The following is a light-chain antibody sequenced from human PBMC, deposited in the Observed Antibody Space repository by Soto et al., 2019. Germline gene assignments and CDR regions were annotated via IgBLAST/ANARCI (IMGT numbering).Light chain of an antibody. V-gene: IGKV1-27*01. CDR3: QKYNSAVRT. CDR1: QGISSY. CDR2: AAS. J-gene: IGKJ4*01. Sequence: IQLTQSPSFLSASVGDRVTITCRASQGISSYLAWYQQKPGKAPKLLIYAASTLQSGVPSRFSGSGSGTDFTLTISSLQPEDVATYYCQKYNSAVRTFGGGTKVDIK.